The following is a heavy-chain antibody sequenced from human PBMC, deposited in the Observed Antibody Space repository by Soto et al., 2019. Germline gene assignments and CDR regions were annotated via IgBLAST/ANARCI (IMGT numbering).Heavy chain of an antibody. CDR2: IYYSGST. J-gene: IGHJ4*02. V-gene: IGHV4-59*08. Sequence: SSETLSLTCTVSGGSISSYYWSWIRQPPGKGLEWIGYIYYSGSTNYNPSLKSRVTISVDTSKNQFSLKLSSVTAADTAVYYCARRRYSSSREGYFDYWGQGTLVTVSS. D-gene: IGHD6-6*01. CDR3: ARRRYSSSREGYFDY. CDR1: GGSISSYY.